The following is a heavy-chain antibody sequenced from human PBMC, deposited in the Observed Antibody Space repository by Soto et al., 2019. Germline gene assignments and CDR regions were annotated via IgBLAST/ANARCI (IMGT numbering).Heavy chain of an antibody. V-gene: IGHV3-9*01. CDR3: AKDIYYDILTGYYDY. CDR1: GFTFDDYA. J-gene: IGHJ4*02. CDR2: ISWNSGSI. D-gene: IGHD3-9*01. Sequence: GGSLRLSCAASGFTFDDYAMHWVRQAPGKGLEWVSGISWNSGSIGYADSVKGRFTISRDNAKNSLYLQMNSLRAEDTALYYCAKDIYYDILTGYYDYWGQGTLVTVSS.